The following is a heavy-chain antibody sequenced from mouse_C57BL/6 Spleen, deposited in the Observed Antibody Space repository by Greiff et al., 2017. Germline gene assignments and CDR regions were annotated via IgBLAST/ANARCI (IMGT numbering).Heavy chain of an antibody. CDR2: IYPSDSET. D-gene: IGHD2-1*01. V-gene: IGHV1-61*01. CDR3: ARHYGNYYYFDY. CDR1: GYTFTSYW. J-gene: IGHJ2*01. Sequence: VQLQQPGAELVRPGSSVKLSKASGYTFTSYWMDWVKQRPGQGLEWIGNIYPSDSETHYNQKFKDKATLTVDKSSSTAYMQLSSLTSEDSAVYYCARHYGNYYYFDYWGQGTTLTVSS.